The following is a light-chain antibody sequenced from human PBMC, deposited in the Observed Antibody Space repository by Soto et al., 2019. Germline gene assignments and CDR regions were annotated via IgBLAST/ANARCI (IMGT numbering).Light chain of an antibody. V-gene: IGKV3-11*01. CDR1: QSVTSY. CDR3: QQGTNWRT. CDR2: DAS. J-gene: IGKJ1*01. Sequence: EILLTQSPPTRPFSPGERAPLSSRASQSVTSYLAWYQQKPGQAPRPLIYDASNRATGVPARFSGSGSGTDFTLTISSLEPEDFAVYYCQQGTNWRTFGQGTKVEIK.